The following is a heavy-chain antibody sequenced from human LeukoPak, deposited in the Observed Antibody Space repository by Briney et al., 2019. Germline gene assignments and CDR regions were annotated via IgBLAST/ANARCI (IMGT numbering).Heavy chain of an antibody. V-gene: IGHV3-23*01. CDR3: AKDDRDIVVVVAATVEYFQH. CDR1: GFTFSSYA. D-gene: IGHD2-15*01. CDR2: ISGSGGST. Sequence: GGSLRLSCAAAGFTFSSYAMSWVRQAPGKGLEWVSAISGSGGSTYYADSVKGRFTISRDNSKNTLYLQMNSLRAEDTAVYYCAKDDRDIVVVVAATVEYFQHWGQGTLVTVSS. J-gene: IGHJ1*01.